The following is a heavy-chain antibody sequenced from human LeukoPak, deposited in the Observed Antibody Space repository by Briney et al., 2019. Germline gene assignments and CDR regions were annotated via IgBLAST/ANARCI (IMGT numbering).Heavy chain of an antibody. CDR2: ISGDGGST. Sequence: GGSLRLSCAASGFTFSSYWMSWVRQAPGKGLEWVSLISGDGGSTYYADSVKGRFTISRDNSKNSLYLQMNSLRTEDTALYYCAKDGDYDSSGYYLHAFDIWGQGTMVTVSS. D-gene: IGHD3-22*01. J-gene: IGHJ3*02. CDR1: GFTFSSYW. CDR3: AKDGDYDSSGYYLHAFDI. V-gene: IGHV3-43*02.